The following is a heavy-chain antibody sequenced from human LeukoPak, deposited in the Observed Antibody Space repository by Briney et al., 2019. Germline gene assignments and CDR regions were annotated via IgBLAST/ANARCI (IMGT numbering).Heavy chain of an antibody. Sequence: ESGPVLVKPTETLTLTCTVSGFSLSNARMGVSWIRQPPGEALEWLAHIFSNDEKSYSTSLKSRLTISKDTSKSQVVLTMTNMDPVDTATYYCARISPVGRYYFDYWGQGTLVTVSS. CDR2: IFSNDEK. CDR1: GFSLSNARMG. J-gene: IGHJ4*02. V-gene: IGHV2-26*01. CDR3: ARISPVGRYYFDY. D-gene: IGHD1-26*01.